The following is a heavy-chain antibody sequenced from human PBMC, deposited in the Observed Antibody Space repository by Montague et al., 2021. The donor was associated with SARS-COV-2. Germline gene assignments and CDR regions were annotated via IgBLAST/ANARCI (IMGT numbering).Heavy chain of an antibody. CDR2: KWYS. D-gene: IGHD5-12*01. CDR3: VRYSGWFYFDF. Sequence: KWYSDYAQSVRGRLTVNPDASKNEFSLELNYVTPEDTAVYYCVRYSGWFYFDFWGQGTLVTVSS. V-gene: IGHV6-1*01. J-gene: IGHJ4*02.